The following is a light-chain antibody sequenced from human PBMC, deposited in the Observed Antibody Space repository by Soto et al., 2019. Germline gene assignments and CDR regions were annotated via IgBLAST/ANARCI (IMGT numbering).Light chain of an antibody. V-gene: IGLV2-14*01. J-gene: IGLJ1*01. Sequence: QSALTQPASVSWSPGQSITISCTGTSSDVGGYDYVSWYQLHPGKAPKLMVFEVNNRPSGVSYRFSGSKSGNTASLTISGLQAEDEADYFCSSYSISTAYLFGTGTKVTVL. CDR1: SSDVGGYDY. CDR2: EVN. CDR3: SSYSISTAYL.